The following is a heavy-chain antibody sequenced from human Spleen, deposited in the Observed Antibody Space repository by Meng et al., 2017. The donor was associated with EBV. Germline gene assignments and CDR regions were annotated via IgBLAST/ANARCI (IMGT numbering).Heavy chain of an antibody. D-gene: IGHD4-17*01. V-gene: IGHV4-4*02. CDR3: ARGDRASMTTVTSLVY. CDR1: GASISSSTW. J-gene: IGHJ4*02. Sequence: GQLQEAGPGLVKPSGTLSLPFAVSGASISSSTWWTWVRQPPGKGLEWIGEIYHSGPTNYNPSLKSRVTMSVDKSKNQFSLKMNSVTAADAAVYYCARGDRASMTTVTSLVYWGQGTLVTVSS. CDR2: IYHSGPT.